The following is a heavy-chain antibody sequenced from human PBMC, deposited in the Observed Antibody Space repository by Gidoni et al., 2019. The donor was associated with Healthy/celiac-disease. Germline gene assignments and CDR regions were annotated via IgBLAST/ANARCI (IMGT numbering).Heavy chain of an antibody. D-gene: IGHD1-1*01. Sequence: QVQLQQWGAGLLKPSETLSLTCAVYGGSFSGYYWSWIRQPPGKGLEWIGEINHSGSTNYNPSLKSRVTISVDTSKNQFSLKLSSVTAADTAVYYCARGTTGYWFDPWGQGTLVTVSS. CDR2: INHSGST. CDR1: GGSFSGYY. V-gene: IGHV4-34*01. CDR3: ARGTTGYWFDP. J-gene: IGHJ5*02.